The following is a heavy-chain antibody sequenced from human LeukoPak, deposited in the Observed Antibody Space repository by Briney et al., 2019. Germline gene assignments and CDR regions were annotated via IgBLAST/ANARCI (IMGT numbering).Heavy chain of an antibody. D-gene: IGHD1-26*01. Sequence: SETLSLTCTVSGDSISSYYWSWIRQPPGKGLEWIGYIYYSGSTNYNPSLKSRVTISVDTSMNQFSLKLSSVTAADTAVYYCARASRGGADIRGQGTMVTVSS. CDR2: IYYSGST. CDR1: GDSISSYY. CDR3: ARASRGGADI. V-gene: IGHV4-59*12. J-gene: IGHJ3*02.